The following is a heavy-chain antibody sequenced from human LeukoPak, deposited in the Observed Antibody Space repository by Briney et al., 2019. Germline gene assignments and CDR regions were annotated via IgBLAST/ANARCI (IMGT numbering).Heavy chain of an antibody. CDR1: GFTFCDYA. Sequence: GGSLRLSCRVSGFTFCDYAMSWVRQAPGRGLEWVGFIRSKAYGGTTEYAASVKGRFTISRDDSKSIAYLQMNSLKTEDTAVYYCTRGGEYDFWSGYYLGYWGQGTLVTVSS. D-gene: IGHD3-3*01. V-gene: IGHV3-49*04. CDR2: IRSKAYGGTT. J-gene: IGHJ4*02. CDR3: TRGGEYDFWSGYYLGY.